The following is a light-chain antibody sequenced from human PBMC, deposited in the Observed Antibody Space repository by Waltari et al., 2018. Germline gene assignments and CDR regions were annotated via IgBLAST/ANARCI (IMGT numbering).Light chain of an antibody. CDR1: QDINSY. Sequence: DIQMTQSPSSLSVSVGDTVTITCRASQDINSYLNWFQQKPGKGPKLLIYAATTLQSGVPSRFSGSGSGTEFTLTISSLQPEDFAAYFCLQHNSYPPTFGQGTKVEIK. CDR2: AAT. J-gene: IGKJ1*01. CDR3: LQHNSYPPT. V-gene: IGKV1-17*01.